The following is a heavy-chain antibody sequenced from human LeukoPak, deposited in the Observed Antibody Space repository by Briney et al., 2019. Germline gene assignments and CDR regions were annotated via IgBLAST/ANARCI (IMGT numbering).Heavy chain of an antibody. CDR3: ATDGGWPYTKVVADY. D-gene: IGHD3-22*01. J-gene: IGHJ4*02. CDR2: VSYDGSNK. Sequence: GGSLRLSCAASGFIFTDYDMHWVRQAPGKGLEWVAFVSYDGSNKFYADSVKGRFTISRDNSKNTLFLQMNSLRPEDTAVYYCATDGGWPYTKVVADYWGQGTLVTVSS. V-gene: IGHV3-30*03. CDR1: GFIFTDYD.